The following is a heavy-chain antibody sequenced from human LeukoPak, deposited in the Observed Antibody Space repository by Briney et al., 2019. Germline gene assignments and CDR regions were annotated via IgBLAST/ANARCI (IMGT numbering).Heavy chain of an antibody. D-gene: IGHD6-19*01. CDR1: GFTFSSYA. V-gene: IGHV3-30*04. CDR3: ARVSGSGWHFDY. J-gene: IGHJ4*02. CDR2: ISYDGSNK. Sequence: GGSLRLSCAASGFTFSSYAMHWVRQAPGKGLEWVAVISYDGSNKYYADSVKGRFTISRDNAKNSLYVQMNSLRAEDTAIYYCARVSGSGWHFDYWGQGTLVTVSS.